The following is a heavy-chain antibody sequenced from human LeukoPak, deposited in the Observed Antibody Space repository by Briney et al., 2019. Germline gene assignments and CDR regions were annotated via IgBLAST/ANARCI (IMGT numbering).Heavy chain of an antibody. CDR3: ARSRMVRGVTTALGPKPPHGMDV. J-gene: IGHJ6*04. CDR2: INHSGST. D-gene: IGHD3-10*01. Sequence: SEALSLTCAVYGGSFSGYYWSWIRQPPGKGLEWIGEINHSGSTNYNPSLKSRVTISVDTSKNQFSLKLSSVTAADTAVYYCARSRMVRGVTTALGPKPPHGMDVWGKGTTVTVSS. V-gene: IGHV4-34*01. CDR1: GGSFSGYY.